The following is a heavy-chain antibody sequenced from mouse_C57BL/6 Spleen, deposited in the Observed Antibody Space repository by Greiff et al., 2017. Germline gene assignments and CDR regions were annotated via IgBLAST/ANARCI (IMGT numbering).Heavy chain of an antibody. Sequence: VQLQQSGPELVKPGASVKISCKASGYSFTGYYMNWVKQSPEKSLEWIGEINPSTGGTTYNQKFKAKATLTVDKSSSPAYMQLKSLTSEDSAVYYCAQGYYGSIAYWGQGTLVTVSA. V-gene: IGHV1-42*01. CDR2: INPSTGGT. CDR1: GYSFTGYY. D-gene: IGHD1-1*01. CDR3: AQGYYGSIAY. J-gene: IGHJ3*01.